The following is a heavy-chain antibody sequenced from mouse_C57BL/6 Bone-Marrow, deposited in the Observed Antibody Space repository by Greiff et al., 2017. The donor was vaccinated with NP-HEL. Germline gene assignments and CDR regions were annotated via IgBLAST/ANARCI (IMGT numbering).Heavy chain of an antibody. Sequence: VQRVESGPGLVQPSQSLSITCTVSGFSLTSYGVHWVRQSPGKGLEWLGVIWSGGSTDYNAAFISRLSISKDNSKSQVFFKMNSLQADDTAIYYCARHYGSNHWYFDVWGTGTTVTVSS. CDR3: ARHYGSNHWYFDV. J-gene: IGHJ1*03. V-gene: IGHV2-2*01. CDR2: IWSGGST. D-gene: IGHD1-1*01. CDR1: GFSLTSYG.